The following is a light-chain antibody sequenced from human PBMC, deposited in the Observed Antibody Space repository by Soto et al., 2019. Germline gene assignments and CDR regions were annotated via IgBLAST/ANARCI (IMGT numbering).Light chain of an antibody. CDR1: SSDVGGYNY. CDR3: SSFTSSSTGV. CDR2: EVS. V-gene: IGLV2-14*01. Sequence: QSVLTQPASVSGSPGQSITISCTGTSSDVGGYNYVSWYQQHPGKVPKLMIYEVSNRPSGVYNRFSGSKSGNTASLTISGLQAEDEAYYYCSSFTSSSTGVFGGGTKLTVL. J-gene: IGLJ3*02.